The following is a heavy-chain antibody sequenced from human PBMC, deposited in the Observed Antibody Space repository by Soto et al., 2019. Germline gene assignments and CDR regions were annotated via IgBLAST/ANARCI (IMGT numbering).Heavy chain of an antibody. V-gene: IGHV1-18*04. CDR3: AAPPYCGGDCYFPLSY. Sequence: ASVKVSCKASGYTFTSYGISWGRQAPGQGLEWMGWISAYNGSTNYAQKLQGRVTMTTDTSTSTAYMELRSLRSDDTAVYYCAAPPYCGGDCYFPLSYWGQGTLVTVSS. J-gene: IGHJ4*02. D-gene: IGHD2-21*02. CDR2: ISAYNGST. CDR1: GYTFTSYG.